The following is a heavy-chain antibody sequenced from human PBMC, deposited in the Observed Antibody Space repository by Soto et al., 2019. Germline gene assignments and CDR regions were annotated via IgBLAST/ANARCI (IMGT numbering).Heavy chain of an antibody. CDR3: AKALVDYYGSGMSGGWFDH. CDR2: ISYDGSNK. D-gene: IGHD3-10*01. Sequence: QVQLVESGGGVVQPGRSLRLSCAASGFTFSSYGMHWVRQAPGKGLECVAVISYDGSNKYYADSVKGRFTISSDNSKNTLYLQMTSLRAEDTAVYYCAKALVDYYGSGMSGGWFDHWGQGPLVTVSS. J-gene: IGHJ5*02. CDR1: GFTFSSYG. V-gene: IGHV3-30*18.